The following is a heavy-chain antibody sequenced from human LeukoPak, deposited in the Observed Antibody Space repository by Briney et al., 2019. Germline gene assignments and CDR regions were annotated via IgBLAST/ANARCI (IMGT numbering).Heavy chain of an antibody. Sequence: ASVKVSCKVSGYTLTESSIHWVRQSPGKGLEWMGGFEPEDAKTFYAQRFQGRITMTEDTSTNTGYMNLSSLRSEDTAIYYCATSRVGDTVSLDYWGQGSLVTVSS. CDR1: GYTLTESS. CDR2: FEPEDAKT. CDR3: ATSRVGDTVSLDY. V-gene: IGHV1-24*01. J-gene: IGHJ4*02. D-gene: IGHD1-26*01.